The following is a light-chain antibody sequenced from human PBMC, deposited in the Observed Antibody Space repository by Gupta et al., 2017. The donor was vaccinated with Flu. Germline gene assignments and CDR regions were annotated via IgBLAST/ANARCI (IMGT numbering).Light chain of an antibody. CDR3: QQYNSPRT. V-gene: IGKV1-5*03. J-gene: IGKJ1*01. Sequence: DIQMTQSPSTLSASVGDRVTITCRASQNINRWLAWYQQKAGKAPKLLNYKATSLDSGVPSMFSGSGSGTEFTLTINRLQPDYFASYYCQQYNSPRTFGQGTKVDIK. CDR2: KAT. CDR1: QNINRW.